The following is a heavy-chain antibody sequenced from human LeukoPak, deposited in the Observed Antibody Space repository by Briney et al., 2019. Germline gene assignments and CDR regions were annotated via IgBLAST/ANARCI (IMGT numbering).Heavy chain of an antibody. V-gene: IGHV3-7*01. D-gene: IGHD6-13*01. CDR3: AKEGDNNSWYSFDS. CDR2: IKEDGSEK. Sequence: GGSLRLSCAASGFTLSRNWVTWVRQAPGKGLEWVANIKEDGSEKNYMDSVKGRFTISRDNAKNSVYLQMNSLRAEDTAVYYCAKEGDNNSWYSFDSWGQGTLVTVSS. CDR1: GFTLSRNW. J-gene: IGHJ4*02.